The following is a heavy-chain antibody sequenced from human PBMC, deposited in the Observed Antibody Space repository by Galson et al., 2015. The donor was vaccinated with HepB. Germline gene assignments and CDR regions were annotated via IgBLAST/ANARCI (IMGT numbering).Heavy chain of an antibody. Sequence: SLRLSCAASGFTFTNAWMTWVRQAPGKGLEWVGRIKSKTHGGPKDYAAPVKGTFTISRDDSKNTLYLQMNSLKTEDTAVYYCTTGNWNYENYWGQGTLGTVSS. J-gene: IGHJ4*02. CDR1: GFTFTNAW. V-gene: IGHV3-15*01. CDR2: IKSKTHGGPK. D-gene: IGHD1-7*01. CDR3: TTGNWNYENY.